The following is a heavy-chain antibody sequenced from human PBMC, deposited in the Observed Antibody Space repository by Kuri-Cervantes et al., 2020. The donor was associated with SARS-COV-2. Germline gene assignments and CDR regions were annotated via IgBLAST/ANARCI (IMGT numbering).Heavy chain of an antibody. CDR1: GFTFSSYA. J-gene: IGHJ4*02. Sequence: GGSLRLSCAASGFTFSSYAMHWVRQAPGKGLEWVAVISYDGSNKYYADSVKGRFTISRDNSKNSLYLQMNSLRAEDTALYYCAKGTYPVRSYGYFDYWGQGTLVTVSS. D-gene: IGHD5-18*01. CDR2: ISYDGSNK. CDR3: AKGTYPVRSYGYFDY. V-gene: IGHV3-30-3*02.